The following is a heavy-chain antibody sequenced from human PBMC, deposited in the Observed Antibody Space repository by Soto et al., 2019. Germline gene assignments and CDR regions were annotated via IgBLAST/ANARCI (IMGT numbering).Heavy chain of an antibody. D-gene: IGHD3-22*01. Sequence: GGSLRLSCAASGFTFSDYYMSWIRQAPGKGLEWVSYISSSSSYTNYADSVKGRFTISRDNAKNSLYLQMNSLRAEDTAVYYCARAPMGYDSSGDHYWGQGTLVTVSS. CDR3: ARAPMGYDSSGDHY. V-gene: IGHV3-11*06. CDR1: GFTFSDYY. J-gene: IGHJ4*02. CDR2: ISSSSSYT.